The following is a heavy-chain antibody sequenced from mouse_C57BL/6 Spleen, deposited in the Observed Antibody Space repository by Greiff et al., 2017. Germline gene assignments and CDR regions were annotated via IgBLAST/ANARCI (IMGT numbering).Heavy chain of an antibody. D-gene: IGHD1-1*01. J-gene: IGHJ1*03. CDR3: ARPAYYYGSSYWYFDV. CDR1: GFTFSSYT. V-gene: IGHV5-9*01. Sequence: EVKVVESGGGLVKPGGSLKLSCAASGFTFSSYTMSWVRQTPEKRLEWVATISGGGGNTYYPDSVKGRFPISRDNAKNTLYLQMSSLRSEDTALYYCARPAYYYGSSYWYFDVWGTGTTVTVSS. CDR2: ISGGGGNT.